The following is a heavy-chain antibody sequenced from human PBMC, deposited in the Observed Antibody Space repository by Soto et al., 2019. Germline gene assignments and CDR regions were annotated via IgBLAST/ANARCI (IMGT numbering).Heavy chain of an antibody. J-gene: IGHJ4*02. CDR3: ARVGVWSGRFDY. CDR1: GYTFTSYA. V-gene: IGHV1-3*01. D-gene: IGHD3-3*01. CDR2: INAGNGNT. Sequence: QVQLVQSGAEVKKPGASVKVSCKASGYTFTSYAMHWVRQAPGQRLEWMGWINAGNGNTKYSQKFQGRVTITRDTYASTAYKELSSLRSEDTAVYYCARVGVWSGRFDYWGQGTLVTVSS.